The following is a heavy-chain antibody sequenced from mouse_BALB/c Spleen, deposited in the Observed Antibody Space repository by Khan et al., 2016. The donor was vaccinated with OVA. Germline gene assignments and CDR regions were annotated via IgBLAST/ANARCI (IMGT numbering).Heavy chain of an antibody. CDR2: INPSNGYT. J-gene: IGHJ1*01. CDR1: GYTFTSYT. D-gene: IGHD2-14*01. CDR3: VRSGAYYRYDGYFDV. Sequence: VQLQESGAELARPGASVKMSCKASGYTFTSYTMHWVKQRPGQGLEWIGYINPSNGYTNYNQNFKDKATLTADRSSSTAYMQLSSLTSEDSAVYYCVRSGAYYRYDGYFDVWGAGTTVTVSS. V-gene: IGHV1-4*01.